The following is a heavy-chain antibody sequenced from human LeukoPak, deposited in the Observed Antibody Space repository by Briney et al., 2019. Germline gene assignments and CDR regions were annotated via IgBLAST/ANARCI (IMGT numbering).Heavy chain of an antibody. D-gene: IGHD6-6*01. CDR3: ARWQYTISSGWFDP. CDR1: GGSISSPY. Sequence: SETLSLTCTISGGSISSPYWSWIRQPPGKGLEWIGSIYYSGGTNYNPSLESRVTISVHTSKIQFSLKLSSVTAADTAVYYCARWQYTISSGWFDPWGQGTLVTVSS. J-gene: IGHJ5*02. CDR2: IYYSGGT. V-gene: IGHV4-59*08.